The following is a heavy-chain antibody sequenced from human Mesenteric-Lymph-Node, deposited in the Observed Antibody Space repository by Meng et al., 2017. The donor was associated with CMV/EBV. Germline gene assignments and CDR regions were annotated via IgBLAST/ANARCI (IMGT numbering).Heavy chain of an antibody. CDR2: IIPMFGTT. CDR1: GGTFSSYA. CDR3: ARRHVASGAAWTFDI. Sequence: SVKVSCKASGGTFSSYAFIWVRQVPGQGLEWMAGIIPMFGTTNYAQRFQGRVTITTDESTSTAYMELSSLRSEDTAIYYCARRHVASGAAWTFDIWGQGTVVTVSS. V-gene: IGHV1-69*05. D-gene: IGHD3-10*01. J-gene: IGHJ3*02.